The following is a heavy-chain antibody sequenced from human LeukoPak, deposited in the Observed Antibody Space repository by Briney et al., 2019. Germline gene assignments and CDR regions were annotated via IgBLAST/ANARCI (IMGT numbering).Heavy chain of an antibody. J-gene: IGHJ3*02. V-gene: IGHV1-8*03. Sequence: ASVKVSCKASGYTFTSYDINWVRQATGQGLEWMGWMNPNSGNTGYAQKFRGRVTITRNTSISTAYMELSSLRSEDTAVYYCARPQLKYGSGTGDAFDIWGQGTMVTVSS. CDR3: ARPQLKYGSGTGDAFDI. CDR2: MNPNSGNT. D-gene: IGHD3-10*01. CDR1: GYTFTSYD.